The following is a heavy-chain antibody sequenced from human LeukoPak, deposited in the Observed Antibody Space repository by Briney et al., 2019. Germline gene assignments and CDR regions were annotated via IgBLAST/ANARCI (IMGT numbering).Heavy chain of an antibody. D-gene: IGHD3-10*01. J-gene: IGHJ3*02. CDR3: EGSGNYNAAFDI. CDR1: GDASSXSXXX. CDR2: IDHSGNT. V-gene: IGHV4-39*07. Sequence: CTVSGDASSXSXXXXGXIRXSPXXGXXWIGSIDHSGNTDYNPSLKSRVSLSVDTSKKQFSLKLNSVTAADTAMYYCEGSGNYNAAFDIWGQGTMVTVSS.